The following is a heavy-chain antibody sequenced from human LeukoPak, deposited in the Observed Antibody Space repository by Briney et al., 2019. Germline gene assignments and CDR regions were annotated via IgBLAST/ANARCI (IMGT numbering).Heavy chain of an antibody. Sequence: GGSLRLSCAASGFTFSSYWMSWVRQAPGKGLEWVANIKQDGSEKYYVDSVKGRFTISRDNAKNSLYLQMNSLRTEDTAVYYCAKDSWEVGATSEIDYWGQGTLVTVSS. CDR2: IKQDGSEK. CDR1: GFTFSSYW. D-gene: IGHD1-26*01. V-gene: IGHV3-7*01. J-gene: IGHJ4*02. CDR3: AKDSWEVGATSEIDY.